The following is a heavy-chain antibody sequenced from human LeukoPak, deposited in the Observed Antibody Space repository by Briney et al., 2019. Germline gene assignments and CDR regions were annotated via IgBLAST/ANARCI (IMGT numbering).Heavy chain of an antibody. J-gene: IGHJ4*02. D-gene: IGHD3-22*01. CDR2: IRSKAYGGTT. CDR3: TREGYYDSSGYYYLQTPVDY. CDR1: GFTFGDYA. V-gene: IGHV3-49*03. Sequence: PGGSLRLSCTASGFTFGDYAMSWFRQAPGKGLEWVGFIRSKAYGGTTEYAASVKGRFTISRDDSKSIAYLQMNSLKTEDTAVYYCTREGYYDSSGYYYLQTPVDYWGQGTLVTVSS.